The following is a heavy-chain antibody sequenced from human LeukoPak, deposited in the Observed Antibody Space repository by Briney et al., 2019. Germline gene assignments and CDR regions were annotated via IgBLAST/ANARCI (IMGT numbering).Heavy chain of an antibody. CDR2: INWNGGST. CDR3: ARVGSISRWFDP. CDR1: GFTFDDYG. Sequence: PGGSLRLSCAASGFTFDDYGMSWVRQAPGKGLEWVSGINWNGGSTGYADSVKGQFTISRDNAKNSLYLQMNSLRAEDTALYYCARVGSISRWFDPWGQGTLVTVSS. V-gene: IGHV3-20*04. D-gene: IGHD2-15*01. J-gene: IGHJ5*02.